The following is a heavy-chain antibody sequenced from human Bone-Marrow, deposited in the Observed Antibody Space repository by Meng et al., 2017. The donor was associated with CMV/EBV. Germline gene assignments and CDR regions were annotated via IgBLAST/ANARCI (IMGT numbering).Heavy chain of an antibody. CDR3: ARGTQNKECSNGVGYGRRYYYYGMDV. Sequence: ASVKVSCKASGYTFSSYGISWVRQAPGQGLEWMGILNPSGGSTSYAQKFQGRVTMTRDTSTNTFHMELSSLRSEATAVYHCARGTQNKECSNGVGYGRRYYYYGMDVWGQGTTVTASS. D-gene: IGHD2-8*01. V-gene: IGHV1-46*01. CDR1: GYTFSSYG. CDR2: LNPSGGST. J-gene: IGHJ6*02.